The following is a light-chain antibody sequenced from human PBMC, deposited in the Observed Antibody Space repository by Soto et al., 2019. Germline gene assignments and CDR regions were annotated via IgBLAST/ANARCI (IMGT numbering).Light chain of an antibody. CDR2: GNI. J-gene: IGLJ3*02. V-gene: IGLV1-40*01. Sequence: QLVLTQPPSVSGAPGQRVTISCTGSSSNIGAGYDVHWYQQLPGTAPKILIYGNINRPPGVPDRFSGSKSGTSASLAITGLQAEAEADYYCQSYDSSLSVVFGGGTKLTVL. CDR3: QSYDSSLSVV. CDR1: SSNIGAGYD.